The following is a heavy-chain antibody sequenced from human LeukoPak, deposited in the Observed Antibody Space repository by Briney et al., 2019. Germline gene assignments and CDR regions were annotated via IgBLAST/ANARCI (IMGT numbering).Heavy chain of an antibody. J-gene: IGHJ6*02. CDR1: GFTFSNNA. V-gene: IGHV3-23*01. CDR3: ARDIVVVPAAKIYYYYGMDV. D-gene: IGHD2-2*01. CDR2: TSTSGGSA. Sequence: GGSLRLSCAASGFTFSNNAMSWVRQAPGKGLEWVSATSTSGGSAYYADSVKGRFTISRDNSKNTLYLQMDSLRADDTAVYYCARDIVVVPAAKIYYYYGMDVWGQGTTVTVSS.